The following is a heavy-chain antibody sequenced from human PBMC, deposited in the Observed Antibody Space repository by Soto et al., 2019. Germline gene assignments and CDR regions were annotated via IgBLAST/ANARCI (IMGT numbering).Heavy chain of an antibody. CDR1: GFTFSYYW. CDR2: IKQDGSDK. Sequence: GGSLRLSCAASGFTFSYYWMSWVRQAPGKGLEWVANIKQDGSDKYYVDSVKGRFTISRDNSKNTVYLQMNSLRAEDTAIYFCAKDSQGFWSLHPTFEPWGQGTPVTVSS. J-gene: IGHJ5*02. CDR3: AKDSQGFWSLHPTFEP. D-gene: IGHD3-3*01. V-gene: IGHV3-7*03.